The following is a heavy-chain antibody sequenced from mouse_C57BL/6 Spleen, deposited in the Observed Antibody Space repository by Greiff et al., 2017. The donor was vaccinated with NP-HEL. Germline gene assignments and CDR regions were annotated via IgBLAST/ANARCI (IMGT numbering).Heavy chain of an antibody. CDR3: ARHYDYPLYAMDY. CDR1: GYTFTSYW. J-gene: IGHJ4*01. V-gene: IGHV1-55*01. Sequence: QVQLQQPGAELVKPGASVKMSCKASGYTFTSYWITWVKQRPGQGLEWIGDIYPGRGSTNYNEKFKSKATLTVDTSSSTAYMQLSSLTSEDSAVYYCARHYDYPLYAMDYWGQGTSVTVSS. CDR2: IYPGRGST. D-gene: IGHD2-4*01.